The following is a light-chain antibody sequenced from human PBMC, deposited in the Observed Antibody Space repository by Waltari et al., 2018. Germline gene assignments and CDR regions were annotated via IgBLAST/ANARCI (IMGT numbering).Light chain of an antibody. CDR3: CSYAGRGTYV. CDR1: TSDVGSYDL. CDR2: EVF. V-gene: IGLV2-23*02. J-gene: IGLJ1*01. Sequence: QSALTQPASVSGTPGQSITIPCSGTTSDVGSYDLVSWYQQHPGEAPQLLICEVFKRPPDTSSRYSGAKSGSTASLTISGLQPEDDADYYCCSYAGRGTYVFGSGTKVTVL.